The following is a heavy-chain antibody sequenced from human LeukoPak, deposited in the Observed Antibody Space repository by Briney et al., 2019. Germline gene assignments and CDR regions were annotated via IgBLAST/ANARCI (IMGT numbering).Heavy chain of an antibody. D-gene: IGHD3-10*01. V-gene: IGHV5-51*01. J-gene: IGHJ4*02. CDR3: ARQGSGTGLDY. CDR1: GYSFTSYW. Sequence: GESLKISCKGSGYSFTSYWIGWVCQLPGKGLEWMGIIFPGDSDTRSRPSFQGKVTIAADKSTSTAYLQWSSLKASDTAMYYCARQGSGTGLDYWGQGTLVTVSS. CDR2: IFPGDSDT.